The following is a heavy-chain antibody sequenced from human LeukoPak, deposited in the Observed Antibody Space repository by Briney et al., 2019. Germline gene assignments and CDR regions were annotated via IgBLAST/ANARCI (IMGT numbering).Heavy chain of an antibody. CDR1: GGSSSGYY. CDR3: ARGGGGIAAPSVRPTDYYYYYYMDV. D-gene: IGHD6-13*01. V-gene: IGHV4-34*01. CDR2: INLSGST. Sequence: SETLSLTCAVYGGSSSGYYWSWIRQPPGKGLEWIEEINLSGSTNYNPSLKSRVTISVDTSKNQFSLKLSSVTAADTAVYYCARGGGGIAAPSVRPTDYYYYYYMDVWGKGTTVTVSS. J-gene: IGHJ6*03.